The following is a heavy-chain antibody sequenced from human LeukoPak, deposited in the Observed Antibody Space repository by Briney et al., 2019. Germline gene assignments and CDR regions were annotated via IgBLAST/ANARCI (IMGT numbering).Heavy chain of an antibody. V-gene: IGHV3-21*01. CDR2: ISSSSSYI. D-gene: IGHD4-23*01. CDR1: GFTFSSYS. CDR3: ARDSHGGKPLGWYFDL. J-gene: IGHJ2*01. Sequence: NAGGSLRLSCAASGFTFSSYSMNWVRQAPGKGLEWVSSISSSSSYIYYADSVKGRFTISGDNAKNSLYLQMNSLRAEDTAVYYCARDSHGGKPLGWYFDLWGRGTLVTVSS.